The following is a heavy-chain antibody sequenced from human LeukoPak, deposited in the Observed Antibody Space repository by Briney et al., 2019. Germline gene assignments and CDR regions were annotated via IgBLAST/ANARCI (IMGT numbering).Heavy chain of an antibody. CDR1: GGSISSYY. V-gene: IGHV4-59*01. CDR3: ARERCDFWSGSPDGMDV. CDR2: IYYSGST. J-gene: IGHJ6*02. Sequence: PSETLSLTCTVSGGSISSYYWSWIRQPPGKGLEWIGYIYYSGSTNYNPSLKSRVTISVDTSKNQFSLKLSSVTAADTAVYYCARERCDFWSGSPDGMDVWGQGTTVTVSS. D-gene: IGHD3-3*01.